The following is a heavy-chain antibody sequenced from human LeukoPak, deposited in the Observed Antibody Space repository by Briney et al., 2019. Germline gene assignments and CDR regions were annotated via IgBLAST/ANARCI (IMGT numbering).Heavy chain of an antibody. Sequence: GGSLRLSCVASGFTFSSYAMSWVRQAPGKGLEWVSAISGSGGSTYYADSVKGRFTISRDNSKNTLYLQMNSLRAEDTAVYYCASELSPTYYYDSSGYYHIDYWGQGTLVTVSS. V-gene: IGHV3-23*01. J-gene: IGHJ4*02. CDR2: ISGSGGST. D-gene: IGHD3-22*01. CDR1: GFTFSSYA. CDR3: ASELSPTYYYDSSGYYHIDY.